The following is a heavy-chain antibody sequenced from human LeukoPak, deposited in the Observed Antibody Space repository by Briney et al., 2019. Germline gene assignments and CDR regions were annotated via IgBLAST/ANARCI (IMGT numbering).Heavy chain of an antibody. CDR1: GGSISSSSYY. J-gene: IGHJ4*02. CDR3: ARHIGYSSSWEDYFDY. Sequence: SETLSLPCTVSGGSISSSSYYWSWIRQPPGKGLEWIGYIYYSGSTNYNPSLKSRVTISVDTSKNQFSLKLSSVTAADTAVYYCARHIGYSSSWEDYFDYWGQGTXVTVXS. D-gene: IGHD6-13*01. V-gene: IGHV4-61*01. CDR2: IYYSGST.